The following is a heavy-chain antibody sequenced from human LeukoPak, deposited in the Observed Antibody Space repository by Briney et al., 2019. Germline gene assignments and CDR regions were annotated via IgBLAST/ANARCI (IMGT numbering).Heavy chain of an antibody. Sequence: SVKVSCKASGGTFSSYAISWVRQAPGQGLEWMGGIIPIFGTANYAQKFQGRVTITADESTSTAYMELSSLRSEDTAVYYCAKGGAGVTPEFDYWGQGTLVTVSS. CDR2: IIPIFGTA. CDR3: AKGGAGVTPEFDY. J-gene: IGHJ4*02. V-gene: IGHV1-69*01. D-gene: IGHD3-10*01. CDR1: GGTFSSYA.